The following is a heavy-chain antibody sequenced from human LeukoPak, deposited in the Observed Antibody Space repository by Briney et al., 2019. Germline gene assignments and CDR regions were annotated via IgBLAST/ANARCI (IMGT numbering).Heavy chain of an antibody. Sequence: QTGGSLRLSCAASGFTLRSYEMNWVRQAPGEGLEWVSYISSSGSTRYYADSVKGRFTVSRDNDKNSLYLQMNSLRGEDTAVYYCARGLSTAVAGFDYWGQGSLVTVSS. CDR2: ISSSGSTR. D-gene: IGHD6-19*01. CDR3: ARGLSTAVAGFDY. CDR1: GFTLRSYE. V-gene: IGHV3-48*03. J-gene: IGHJ4*02.